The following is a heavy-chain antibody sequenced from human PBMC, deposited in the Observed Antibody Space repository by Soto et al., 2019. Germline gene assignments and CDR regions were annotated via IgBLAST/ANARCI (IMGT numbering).Heavy chain of an antibody. J-gene: IGHJ4*02. Sequence: PSETLSLTCAVYVGSFSGHYWSWIRQPPGKGLEWIGEINHSGSSNYNPSLKSRVSISVDTSKNQFSLKLSSVTAADTAVYYCARGMAVTGHYLDYWGQGNLVT. CDR2: INHSGSS. CDR1: VGSFSGHY. CDR3: ARGMAVTGHYLDY. V-gene: IGHV4-34*01. D-gene: IGHD6-19*01.